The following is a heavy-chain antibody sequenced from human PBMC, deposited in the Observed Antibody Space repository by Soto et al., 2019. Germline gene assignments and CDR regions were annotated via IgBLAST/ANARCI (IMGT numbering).Heavy chain of an antibody. CDR2: IKGDGSEK. V-gene: IGHV3-7*01. CDR3: GRDEVRNGVGV. J-gene: IGHJ6*02. CDR1: GFTFTSYW. Sequence: EVRLVESGGGLVQPGGSLRLSCVASGFTFTSYWMSWVRQAPGKGLEWGANIKGDGSEKRYVDSVRGRFTISRDNAKNSVDLQMNSLRAEDTALYYCGRDEVRNGVGVWGQGTTVTVSS.